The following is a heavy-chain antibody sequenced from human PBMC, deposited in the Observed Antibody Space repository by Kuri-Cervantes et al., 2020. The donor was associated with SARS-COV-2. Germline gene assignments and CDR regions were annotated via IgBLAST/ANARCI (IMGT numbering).Heavy chain of an antibody. J-gene: IGHJ3*02. D-gene: IGHD7-27*01. V-gene: IGHV1-69*05. Sequence: SVKVSCKASGGTFSSYAISWVRQAPGQGLEWMGGIIPIFGTANYAQKFQGRVTITTDESTSTAYMELSSLRSDDTAVYYCARDRVLGSGALDAFDIWGQGTMVTVSS. CDR3: ARDRVLGSGALDAFDI. CDR2: IIPIFGTA. CDR1: GGTFSSYA.